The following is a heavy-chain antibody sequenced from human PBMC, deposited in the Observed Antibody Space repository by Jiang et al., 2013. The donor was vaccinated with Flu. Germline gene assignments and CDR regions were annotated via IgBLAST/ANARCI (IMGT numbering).Heavy chain of an antibody. CDR1: GYTFTSYG. CDR2: ISAYNGDT. CDR3: ARDGCNSTKCPPGWFDP. J-gene: IGHJ5*02. Sequence: GAEVKKPGASVKVXCKASGYTFTSYGISWVRQAPGQGLEWMGWISAYNGDTKYAQKLQGRVTMTTDTSTSTVYMELRSLRSDDTAVYYCARDGCNSTKCPPGWFDPWGQGTLVTVSS. D-gene: IGHD2/OR15-2a*01. V-gene: IGHV1-18*01.